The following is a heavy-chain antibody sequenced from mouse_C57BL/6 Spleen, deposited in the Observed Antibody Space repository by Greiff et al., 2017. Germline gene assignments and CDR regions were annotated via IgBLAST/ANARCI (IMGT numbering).Heavy chain of an antibody. V-gene: IGHV1-61*01. CDR1: GYTFTSYW. J-gene: IGHJ3*01. CDR3: AREDYGSSYGFAY. Sequence: QVQLQQSGAELVRPGSSVKLSCKASGYTFTSYWMDWVKQRPGQGLEWIGNIYPSDSETHYNQKFKDKATLTVDKSSSTAYMQLSSLTSEDSAVYYCAREDYGSSYGFAYWGQGTLVTVSA. CDR2: IYPSDSET. D-gene: IGHD1-1*01.